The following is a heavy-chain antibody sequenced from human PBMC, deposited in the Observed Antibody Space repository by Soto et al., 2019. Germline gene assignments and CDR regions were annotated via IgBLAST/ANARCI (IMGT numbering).Heavy chain of an antibody. D-gene: IGHD3-22*01. J-gene: IGHJ3*02. CDR2: IYSGGST. Sequence: PGGSLRLSCAASGFTVSSNYMSWVRQAPGKGLEWVSVIYSGGSTYYADSVKGRFTISRDNSKNTLYLQMNSLRAEDTAVYYCASSNKYYYDGIDAFDIWGQGTMVTVSS. V-gene: IGHV3-53*01. CDR3: ASSNKYYYDGIDAFDI. CDR1: GFTVSSNY.